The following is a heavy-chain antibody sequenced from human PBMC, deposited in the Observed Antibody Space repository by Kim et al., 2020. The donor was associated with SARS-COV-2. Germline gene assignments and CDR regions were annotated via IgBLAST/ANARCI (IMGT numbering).Heavy chain of an antibody. D-gene: IGHD1-26*01. CDR3: ARLSGSSTGGDY. CDR1: GGSISSSNW. J-gene: IGHJ4*02. Sequence: SETLSLTCAVSGGSISSSNWWSWVRQPPGKGLEWIGEIYHSGSTNYNPSLKSRVTISVDKSKNQFSLKLSSVTAADTAVHYCARLSGSSTGGDYWGQGTLVTVSS. CDR2: IYHSGST. V-gene: IGHV4-4*02.